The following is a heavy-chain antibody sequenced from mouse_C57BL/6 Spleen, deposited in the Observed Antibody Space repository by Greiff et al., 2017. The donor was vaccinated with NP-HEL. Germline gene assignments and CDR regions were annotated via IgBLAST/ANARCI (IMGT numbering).Heavy chain of an antibody. CDR3: ARGSTMVTTKAMDY. CDR1: GYAFSSYW. Sequence: VQVVESGAELVKPGASVKISCKASGYAFSSYWMNWVKQRPGKGLEWIGQIYPGDGDTNYNGKFKGKATLTADKSSSTAYMQLSSLTSEDSAVYFCARGSTMVTTKAMDYWGQGTSVTVSS. J-gene: IGHJ4*01. D-gene: IGHD2-2*01. CDR2: IYPGDGDT. V-gene: IGHV1-80*01.